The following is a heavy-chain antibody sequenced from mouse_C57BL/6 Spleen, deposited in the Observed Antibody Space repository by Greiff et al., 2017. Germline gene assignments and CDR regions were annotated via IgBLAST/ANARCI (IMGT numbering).Heavy chain of an antibody. CDR1: GFTFSDYY. CDR3: ARALLLRAMDY. D-gene: IGHD1-1*01. Sequence: EVKLMESEGGLVQPGSSMKLSCTASGFTFSDYYMAWVRQVPEKGLEWVANINYDGSSTYYLDSLKSRFIISRDNAKNILYLQMSSLKSEDTATYYCARALLLRAMDYWGQGTSVTVSS. CDR2: INYDGSST. J-gene: IGHJ4*01. V-gene: IGHV5-16*01.